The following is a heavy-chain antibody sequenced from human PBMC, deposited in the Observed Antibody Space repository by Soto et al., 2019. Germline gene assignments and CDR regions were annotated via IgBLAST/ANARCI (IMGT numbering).Heavy chain of an antibody. D-gene: IGHD2-15*01. CDR3: AREYYCSGGSCRNWFDP. J-gene: IGHJ5*02. Sequence: QTLSLTCAISGDSVSSNSAAWNWIRQSPSRGLEWLGRTYYRSKWYNDYAVSVKSRITINPDTSKNQFSLQLNSVTPEDTAVYYCAREYYCSGGSCRNWFDPWGQGTLVTVSS. CDR1: GDSVSSNSAA. V-gene: IGHV6-1*01. CDR2: TYYRSKWYN.